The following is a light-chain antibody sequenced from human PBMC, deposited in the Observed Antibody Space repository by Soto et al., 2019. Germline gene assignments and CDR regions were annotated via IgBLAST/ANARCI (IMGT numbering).Light chain of an antibody. V-gene: IGKV3-11*01. CDR3: QQRSNWPLT. J-gene: IGKJ4*01. CDR1: QSVSSY. Sequence: EIGFTQSPATLPLSPWERATLSCRASQSVSSYLAWYQQKPGQAPRLLLYDASNRATGIPARFSGSGFGTDFTLTISSLEPEDFAVYYCQQRSNWPLTFGGGTKVEIK. CDR2: DAS.